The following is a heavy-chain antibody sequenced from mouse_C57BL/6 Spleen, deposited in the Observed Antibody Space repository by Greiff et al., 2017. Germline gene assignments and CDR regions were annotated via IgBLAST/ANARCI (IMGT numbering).Heavy chain of an antibody. V-gene: IGHV1-64*01. CDR3: ARSGYPLLRRGY. D-gene: IGHD3-1*01. CDR1: GYTFTSYW. Sequence: VKLQQPGAELVKPGASVKLSCKASGYTFTSYWMHWVKQRPGQGLEWIGMIHPNSGSTNYNEKFKSKATLTVDKSSSTAYMQLSSLTSEDSAVYYCARSGYPLLRRGYWGQGTTLTVSS. CDR2: IHPNSGST. J-gene: IGHJ2*01.